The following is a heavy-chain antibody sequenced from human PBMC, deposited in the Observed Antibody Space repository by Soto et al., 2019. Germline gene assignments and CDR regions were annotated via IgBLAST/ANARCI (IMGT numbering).Heavy chain of an antibody. CDR2: AYYSGST. Sequence: PSETLCLTCRVSGGTISHCYWSWIRQSPGKGLEWIGYAYYSGSTDYNPSLKSRVTMAVDTSKTQVSLKLNSVTTADTAVYYWARHRSALVGGGRGEVKSNCGDPRGPVTLGSV. CDR1: GGTISHCY. CDR3: ARHRSALVGGGRGEVKSNCGDP. V-gene: IGHV4-59*01. J-gene: IGHJ5*02. D-gene: IGHD2-15*01.